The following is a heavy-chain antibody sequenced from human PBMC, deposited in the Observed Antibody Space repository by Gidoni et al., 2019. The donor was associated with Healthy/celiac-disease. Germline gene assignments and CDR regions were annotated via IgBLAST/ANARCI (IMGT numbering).Heavy chain of an antibody. CDR3: AKGILGYCSSTSCFNAFDI. V-gene: IGHV3-23*01. J-gene: IGHJ3*02. CDR2: ISGSGGST. CDR1: GFTFSSYA. D-gene: IGHD2-2*03. Sequence: EVQLLESGGGLVQPGGSLRLYCAASGFTFSSYAMSWVRQAPGKGLEWVSAISGSGGSTYYADSVKGRFTISRDNSKNTLYLQMNSLRAEDTAVYYCAKGILGYCSSTSCFNAFDIWGQGTMVTVSS.